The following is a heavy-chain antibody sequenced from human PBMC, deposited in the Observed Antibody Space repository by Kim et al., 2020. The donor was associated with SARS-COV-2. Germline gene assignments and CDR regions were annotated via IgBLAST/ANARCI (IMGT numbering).Heavy chain of an antibody. D-gene: IGHD6-6*01. V-gene: IGHV1-2*02. J-gene: IGHJ4*02. Sequence: ASVKVSCKASGYTFTGYYMHWVRQAPGQGLEWMGWINPKSGGTNYAQKFQGRVTMTRDTSISTAYMELSRLRSDDTAVYYCARVVMAARTFDYWGQGTLVTVSS. CDR1: GYTFTGYY. CDR3: ARVVMAARTFDY. CDR2: INPKSGGT.